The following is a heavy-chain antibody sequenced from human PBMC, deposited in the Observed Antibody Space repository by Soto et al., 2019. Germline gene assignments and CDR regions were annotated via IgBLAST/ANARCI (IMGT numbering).Heavy chain of an antibody. CDR1: GYTFTSYY. CDR2: INPSGGST. Sequence: ASVKVSCKASGYTFTSYYMHWVRQAPGQGLEWMGIINPSGGSTSYAQKFQGRVTMTRDTSTSTVYMELSSLRSEDTAVYYCAAPATRPYDYFWGSHNHDAFVIWGQGTMVTVSS. J-gene: IGHJ3*02. CDR3: AAPATRPYDYFWGSHNHDAFVI. D-gene: IGHD3-16*01. V-gene: IGHV1-46*01.